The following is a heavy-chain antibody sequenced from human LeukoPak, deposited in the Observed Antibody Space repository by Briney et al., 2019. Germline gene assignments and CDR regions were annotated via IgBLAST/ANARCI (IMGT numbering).Heavy chain of an antibody. J-gene: IGHJ5*02. CDR1: GYTFTSYD. V-gene: IGHV1-8*03. D-gene: IGHD5-12*01. CDR3: ARVNSGYDLWFDP. CDR2: MNPNSGNT. Sequence: ASVKVSCKASGYTFTSYDINWVRQATGQGLEWMGWMNPNSGNTGYAQKFQGRVTITRNTSISTAYMELSSLRSEDTAVYYCARVNSGYDLWFDPWGQGTLVTVSS.